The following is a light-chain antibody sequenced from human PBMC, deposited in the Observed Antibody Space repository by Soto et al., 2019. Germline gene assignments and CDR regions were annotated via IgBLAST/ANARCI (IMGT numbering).Light chain of an antibody. V-gene: IGKV1-12*01. J-gene: IGKJ4*01. CDR2: GAS. CDR3: QQANSFPLT. Sequence: DIQMTQSPSSVSASVGDRVTITCRASQGIVSWLAWYQQKPGKAPKLLISGASSLQSGDPSRFSGSGSAAAYTLTIGSLQPEDFATYYYQQANSFPLTFGGGTKVEVK. CDR1: QGIVSW.